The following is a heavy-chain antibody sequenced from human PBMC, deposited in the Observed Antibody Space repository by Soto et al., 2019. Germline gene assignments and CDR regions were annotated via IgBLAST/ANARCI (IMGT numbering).Heavy chain of an antibody. Sequence: GGSLRLSCAASGFTFSSYSMNWVRQAPGKGLEWVSSISSSSSYIYYADSVKGRFTISRDNAKNSLYLQMNSLRAEDTAVYYCASYGEYYDILTGPDAFDIWGQGTMVTVSS. CDR2: ISSSSSYI. D-gene: IGHD3-9*01. J-gene: IGHJ3*02. CDR1: GFTFSSYS. V-gene: IGHV3-21*01. CDR3: ASYGEYYDILTGPDAFDI.